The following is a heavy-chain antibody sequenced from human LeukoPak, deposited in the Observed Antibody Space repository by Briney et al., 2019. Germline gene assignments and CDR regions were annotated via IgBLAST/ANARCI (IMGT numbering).Heavy chain of an antibody. CDR2: INPNSGDT. D-gene: IGHD4-23*01. CDR1: GYTFTGYH. J-gene: IGHJ4*02. Sequence: ASVKVSCKASGYTFTGYHMHWVRQAPGQGLEWMGRINPNSGDTNYAQKFQGRVTMTRDTSISTAYMELSRLRSDDTAVFYCARVGMVTIDYWGQGTLVTVSS. V-gene: IGHV1-2*06. CDR3: ARVGMVTIDY.